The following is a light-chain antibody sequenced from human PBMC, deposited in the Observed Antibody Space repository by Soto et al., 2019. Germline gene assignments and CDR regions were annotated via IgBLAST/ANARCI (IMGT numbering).Light chain of an antibody. CDR3: QQYKSYLYT. CDR1: RSISGW. V-gene: IGKV1-5*03. Sequence: DIQMTQSPSTLSASVGDRVTITCRASRSISGWLAWYQQKPGKAPKLLIYKASTLERGVPSRFSGSGSGTEFTLTVSSLQPDDFATYYCQQYKSYLYTFGQGTKLEIK. CDR2: KAS. J-gene: IGKJ2*01.